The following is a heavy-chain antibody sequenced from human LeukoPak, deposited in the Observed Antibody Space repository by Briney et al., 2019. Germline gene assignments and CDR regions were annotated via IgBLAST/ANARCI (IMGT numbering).Heavy chain of an antibody. CDR3: ARGTGIAARRGYFDY. CDR2: IYYSGST. V-gene: IGHV4-31*03. J-gene: IGHJ4*02. CDR1: GGSISSGGYY. D-gene: IGHD6-6*01. Sequence: SETLSLTCTVSGGSISSGGYYWSWIRQHPGKGLEWIGYIYYSGSTYYDPSLKSRVTISVDTSKNQFSLKLSSVTAADTAVYYCARGTGIAARRGYFDYWGQGTLVTVSS.